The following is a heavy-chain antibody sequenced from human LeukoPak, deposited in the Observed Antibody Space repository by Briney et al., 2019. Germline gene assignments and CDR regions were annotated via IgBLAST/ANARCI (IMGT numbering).Heavy chain of an antibody. CDR2: ISWNSGSI. CDR3: AKDGLRDFWSGYSYFDY. D-gene: IGHD3-3*01. CDR1: GFTFDDYA. J-gene: IGHJ4*02. Sequence: GGSLRLSCAASGFTFDDYAMHWVRQAPGKGLEWVSGISWNSGSIGYANSVKGRFTISRDNAKNSLYLLMNSLRAEDMALYYCAKDGLRDFWSGYSYFDYWGQGTLVTVSS. V-gene: IGHV3-9*03.